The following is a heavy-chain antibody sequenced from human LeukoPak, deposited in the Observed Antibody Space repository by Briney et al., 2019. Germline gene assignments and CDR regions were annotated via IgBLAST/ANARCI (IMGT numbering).Heavy chain of an antibody. CDR1: GGSISNYY. V-gene: IGHV4-4*07. CDR3: ARDYSEDAYPYYFDY. D-gene: IGHD2-21*01. Sequence: SETLSLTCTASGGSISNYYWNWIRQPAGKGLEWIGRIYSSGCANYNPSLKSRVTLSLDTSKNQFSLKLSSVTAADTAVYYCARDYSEDAYPYYFDYWGQGTLVTVSS. J-gene: IGHJ4*02. CDR2: IYSSGCA.